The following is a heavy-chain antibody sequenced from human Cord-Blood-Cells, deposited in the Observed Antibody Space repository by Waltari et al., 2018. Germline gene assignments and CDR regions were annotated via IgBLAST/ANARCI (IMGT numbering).Heavy chain of an antibody. V-gene: IGHV4-34*01. CDR2: INHSGST. CDR3: ARLGYCSSTSCYTDY. D-gene: IGHD2-2*02. CDR1: GGSFSGYY. Sequence: QVQLQQWGAGLLKPSETLSLTCAVYGGSFSGYYWSWIRQPPGKGLEWIGEINHSGSTNYNPSLKRRVTISVDTSKNQFSLKLSSVTAADTAVYYCARLGYCSSTSCYTDYWGQGTLVTVSS. J-gene: IGHJ4*02.